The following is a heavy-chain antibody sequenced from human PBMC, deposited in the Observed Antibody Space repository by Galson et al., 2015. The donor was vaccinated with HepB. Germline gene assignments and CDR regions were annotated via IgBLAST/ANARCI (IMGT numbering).Heavy chain of an antibody. CDR1: GFTFTRYA. Sequence: SLRLSCAASGFTFTRYAMTRVRQAPGKGLEWVSRITSSGANTYYTDSVKGRFTISRDNSRNTLLLQLNSLRAEDTAVYYCAKDGIMVANNPYQLHFWGQGTLVSVSS. D-gene: IGHD2-15*01. CDR3: AKDGIMVANNPYQLHF. J-gene: IGHJ4*02. CDR2: ITSSGANT. V-gene: IGHV3-23*01.